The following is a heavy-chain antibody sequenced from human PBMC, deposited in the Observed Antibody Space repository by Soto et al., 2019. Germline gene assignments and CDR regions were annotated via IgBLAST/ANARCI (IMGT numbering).Heavy chain of an antibody. V-gene: IGHV3-66*01. CDR1: GFTVGRNY. D-gene: IGHD6-13*01. CDR3: ARGSTSSPAPIDY. Sequence: EVQLVESGGGLVQPGGSLRLSCAASGFTVGRNYMSWVRQAPGKGLEWVSVIYSGGSTYYADSVKGRFTISRDNSKNTLYLQVGSLRAEDTAVYYCARGSTSSPAPIDYWGQGTLVTVSS. J-gene: IGHJ4*02. CDR2: IYSGGST.